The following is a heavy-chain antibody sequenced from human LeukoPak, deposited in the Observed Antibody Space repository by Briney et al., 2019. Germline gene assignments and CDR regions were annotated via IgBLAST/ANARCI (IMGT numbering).Heavy chain of an antibody. CDR3: ADGAYRAKLGY. J-gene: IGHJ4*02. CDR1: GFTFNTFN. D-gene: IGHD3-16*02. Sequence: GGSLRLSCAASGFTFNTFNMSWVRQAPGKGLEWVSSINGIGASTHYADSVRGRFTISRDNAKNTLSLQMTSLRAEDTAVYYCADGAYRAKLGYWGQGTLVTVSS. V-gene: IGHV3-23*01. CDR2: INGIGAST.